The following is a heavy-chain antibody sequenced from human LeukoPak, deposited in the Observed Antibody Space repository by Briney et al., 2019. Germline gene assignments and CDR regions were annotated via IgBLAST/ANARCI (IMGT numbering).Heavy chain of an antibody. CDR1: GFTFSDYS. CDR2: IKQDGSEK. J-gene: IGHJ6*04. D-gene: IGHD2-2*01. CDR3: AREGDIVVVPAAPGDV. Sequence: GGSLRLSCAASGFTFSDYSMKWVRQAPGKGLEWVANIKQDGSEKYYVDSVKGRFTISRDNAKNSLYLQMNSLRAEDTAVYYCAREGDIVVVPAAPGDVWGKGTTVTVSS. V-gene: IGHV3-7*01.